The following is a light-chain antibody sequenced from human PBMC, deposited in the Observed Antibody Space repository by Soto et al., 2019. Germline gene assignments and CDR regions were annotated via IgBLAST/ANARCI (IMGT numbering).Light chain of an antibody. Sequence: EIVMTQSPATLSVSPGGRATLSCRASQSISDTLAWYQQKPGQAPRLLIYSASRGATGFPARFSGSGSGTDFTLTISSLQSEDFAVYYCQQHGISHITFGQGTRLEIK. J-gene: IGKJ5*01. CDR2: SAS. CDR3: QQHGISHIT. CDR1: QSISDT. V-gene: IGKV3-15*01.